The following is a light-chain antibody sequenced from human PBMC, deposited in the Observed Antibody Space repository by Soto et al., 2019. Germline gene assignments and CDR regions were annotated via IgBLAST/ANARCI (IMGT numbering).Light chain of an antibody. CDR2: DAS. CDR3: QQSSYWPPLT. Sequence: EIVLTQSPATLSLSPGERATLSCRASQSVSSYLAWYQQKPGQAPRLLIYDASNRATGIPTRFSGSGSGTDFTLTISSLVPEDFSLYYCQQSSYWPPLTFGGGTKVEIK. CDR1: QSVSSY. V-gene: IGKV3-11*01. J-gene: IGKJ4*01.